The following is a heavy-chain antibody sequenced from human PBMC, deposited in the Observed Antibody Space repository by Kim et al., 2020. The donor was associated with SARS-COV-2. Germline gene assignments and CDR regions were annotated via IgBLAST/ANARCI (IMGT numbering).Heavy chain of an antibody. CDR2: MNPNSGNT. V-gene: IGHV1-8*01. Sequence: ASVKVSCKASGSTFTSYDINWVRQATGQGLEWMGWMNPNSGNTGYAQKFQGRLTMTRNTSISTAYMELSSLRSEDTAVYYCARAKLILGLFYHYYYMDVWGKGTTVTASS. D-gene: IGHD1-1*01. CDR1: GSTFTSYD. J-gene: IGHJ6*03. CDR3: ARAKLILGLFYHYYYMDV.